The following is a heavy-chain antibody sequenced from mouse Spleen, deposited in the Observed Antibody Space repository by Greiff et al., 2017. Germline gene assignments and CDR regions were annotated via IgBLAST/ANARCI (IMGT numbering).Heavy chain of an antibody. Sequence: ESGPGLVKPSQSLSLTCSVTGYSITSGYYWNWIRQFPGNKLEWMGYISYDGSNNYNPSLKNRISITRDTSKNQFFLKLNSVTTEDTATYYCARGELFYYFDYWGQGTTLTVSS. CDR3: ARGELFYYFDY. CDR1: GYSITSGYY. V-gene: IGHV3-6*01. D-gene: IGHD4-1*01. CDR2: ISYDGSN. J-gene: IGHJ2*01.